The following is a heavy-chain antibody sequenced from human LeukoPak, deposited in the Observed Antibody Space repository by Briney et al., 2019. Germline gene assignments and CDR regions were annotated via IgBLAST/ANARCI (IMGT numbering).Heavy chain of an antibody. CDR1: GGSISSYY. Sequence: PSETLSLTCTVSGGSISSYYWSWIRQPPGKGLEWIGYIDYSGTTNYNPSLKSRVTISVDTSKNQFSLKLSSVTAADTAVYYCARMVGPRYFDLWGRGTLVTVSS. J-gene: IGHJ2*01. V-gene: IGHV4-59*08. D-gene: IGHD1-26*01. CDR2: IDYSGTT. CDR3: ARMVGPRYFDL.